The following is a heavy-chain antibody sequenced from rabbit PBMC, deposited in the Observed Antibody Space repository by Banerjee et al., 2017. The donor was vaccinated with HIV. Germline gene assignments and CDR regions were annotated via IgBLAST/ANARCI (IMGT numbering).Heavy chain of an antibody. Sequence: QEQLVESGGGLVQPEGSLTLTCKASGSDISSNAMCWVRQAPGKGLELIACIYSSNGDKWYASWVNGRFTISKPSWTTVTLQMTSLTAADTATYFCARDLAGAIGWNFNLWGQGTLVT. CDR1: GSDISSNA. V-gene: IGHV1S47*01. CDR2: IYSSNGDK. CDR3: ARDLAGAIGWNFNL. D-gene: IGHD4-1*01. J-gene: IGHJ4*01.